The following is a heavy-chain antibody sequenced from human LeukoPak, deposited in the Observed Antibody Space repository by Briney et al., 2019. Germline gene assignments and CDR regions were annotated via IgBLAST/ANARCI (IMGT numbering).Heavy chain of an antibody. CDR2: IYYSGST. CDR1: GGSISSYY. D-gene: IGHD5-12*01. V-gene: IGHV4-59*12. Sequence: SETLSLTCTVSGGSISSYYWSWIRQPPGKGLEWIGYIYYSGSTNYNPSLKSRVTISVDTSKNQFSLKLSSVTAADTAVYYCARRVIWWLRLGTRWFDPWGQGTLVTVSS. CDR3: ARRVIWWLRLGTRWFDP. J-gene: IGHJ5*02.